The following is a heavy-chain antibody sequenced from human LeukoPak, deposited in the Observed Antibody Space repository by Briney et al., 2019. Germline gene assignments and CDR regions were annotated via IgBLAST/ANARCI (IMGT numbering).Heavy chain of an antibody. Sequence: SVKVSCKASGGTFSSYAISWVRQAPGQGLEWVGRIIPIFGTANYAQKFQGRVTITTDESTSTAYMELSSLRSEDTAVYYCARPLRSGYHYNAFDIWGQGTMVTVSS. D-gene: IGHD3-22*01. CDR3: ARPLRSGYHYNAFDI. CDR2: IIPIFGTA. J-gene: IGHJ3*02. CDR1: GGTFSSYA. V-gene: IGHV1-69*05.